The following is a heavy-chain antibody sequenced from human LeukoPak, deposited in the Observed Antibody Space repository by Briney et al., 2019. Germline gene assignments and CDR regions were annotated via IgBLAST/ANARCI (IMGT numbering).Heavy chain of an antibody. CDR1: GFTFSSSA. J-gene: IGHJ3*02. Sequence: GGSLRLSCAASGFTFSSSAMSWVRQAPGKGLEWVSAISNNGGYTYYADSVQGRFTISRDNSKSTLCLQMNSLRPEDTTVYYCARDPKGGFSYGWGAFDIWGQGTMVTVSS. CDR3: ARDPKGGFSYGWGAFDI. V-gene: IGHV3-23*01. D-gene: IGHD5-18*01. CDR2: ISNNGGYT.